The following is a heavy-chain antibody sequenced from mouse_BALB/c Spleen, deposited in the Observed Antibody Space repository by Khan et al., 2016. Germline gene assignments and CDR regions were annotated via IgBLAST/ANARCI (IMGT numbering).Heavy chain of an antibody. Sequence: EVKLLASGGGLVQPGGSLKLSCAASGFDFSRYWMNWVRQAPGKGLEWIGEINPDSSTINYTPSLKDKFIISRDNAKNTLYLQMSKVRSEDTALXYCARAGYYGYLAYWGQGTLVSGSA. CDR1: GFDFSRYW. D-gene: IGHD1-1*01. CDR2: INPDSSTI. CDR3: ARAGYYGYLAY. V-gene: IGHV4-1*02. J-gene: IGHJ3*01.